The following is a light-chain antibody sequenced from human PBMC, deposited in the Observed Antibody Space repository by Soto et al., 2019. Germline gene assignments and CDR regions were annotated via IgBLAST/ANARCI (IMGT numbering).Light chain of an antibody. CDR2: DAS. CDR1: QGISTL. Sequence: IHLTQSASSLSASVGYRVTITCRASQGISTLFAWYQQKQGKAPKLLIYDASSLESGVPSRFSGSGYGTDFNLTISSLQPEDFATYYCQQFYDYPLTFGGGTKVDIK. CDR3: QQFYDYPLT. V-gene: IGKV1D-13*01. J-gene: IGKJ4*01.